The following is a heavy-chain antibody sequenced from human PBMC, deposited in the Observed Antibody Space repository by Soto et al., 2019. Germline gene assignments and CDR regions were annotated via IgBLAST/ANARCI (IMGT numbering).Heavy chain of an antibody. CDR2: IHLESCKT. Sequence: ASVKVSCKASGDTFSDYDINWVRQAPGQGLEWMGWIHLESCKTSFAQKFQGRLTMTGDTSIDTAYMDLTSLTSEDTAVYYCAITPGWFAGMAVWGQGTTVTVSS. D-gene: IGHD6-19*01. CDR3: AITPGWFAGMAV. J-gene: IGHJ6*02. V-gene: IGHV1-8*01. CDR1: GDTFSDYD.